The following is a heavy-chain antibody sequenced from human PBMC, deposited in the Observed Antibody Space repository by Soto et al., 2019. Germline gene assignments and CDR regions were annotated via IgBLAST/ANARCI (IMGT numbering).Heavy chain of an antibody. V-gene: IGHV1-8*01. J-gene: IGHJ5*02. D-gene: IGHD3-3*01. CDR2: MNPNSGNT. Sequence: QVQLVQSGAEVKKPGASVKVSCKASGYTFTSYDINWVRQATGQGLEWMGWMNPNSGNTGYAQKFQGRVTMTRNTYISTAYMELSSLRSEDTAVYYCAIAIYDFWSGYYVADNWFDPWGQGTLVTVSS. CDR1: GYTFTSYD. CDR3: AIAIYDFWSGYYVADNWFDP.